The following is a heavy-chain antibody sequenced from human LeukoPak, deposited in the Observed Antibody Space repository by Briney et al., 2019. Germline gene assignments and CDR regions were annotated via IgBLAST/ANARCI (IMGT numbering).Heavy chain of an antibody. J-gene: IGHJ4*02. V-gene: IGHV3-21*01. CDR2: ISSSSSNV. CDR1: GFTFSGYT. Sequence: GGSLRLSCAASGFTFSGYTMNWVRQAPGKGLERVSSISSSSSNVFYADSVEGRFTISRDNAKNSLYLQMNSLRAEDTAVYYCASAIAAANFDYWGQGTLVTVSS. CDR3: ASAIAAANFDY. D-gene: IGHD6-13*01.